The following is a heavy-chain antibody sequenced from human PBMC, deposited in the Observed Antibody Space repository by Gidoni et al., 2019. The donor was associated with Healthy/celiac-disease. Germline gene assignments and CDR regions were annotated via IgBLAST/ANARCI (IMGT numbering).Heavy chain of an antibody. J-gene: IGHJ6*02. CDR3: TTGTPRYCSGGSCYGDYYYYGMDV. D-gene: IGHD2-15*01. V-gene: IGHV3-15*01. Sequence: EVQLVESGGGLVKPGGSLRLSCAASGFTFSNAWMSWVRQAPGKGLEWVGRIKSKTDGWTTDYAAPVKGRFTISRDDSKNTLYLQMNSLKTEDTAVYYCTTGTPRYCSGGSCYGDYYYYGMDVWGQGTTVTVSS. CDR1: GFTFSNAW. CDR2: IKSKTDGWTT.